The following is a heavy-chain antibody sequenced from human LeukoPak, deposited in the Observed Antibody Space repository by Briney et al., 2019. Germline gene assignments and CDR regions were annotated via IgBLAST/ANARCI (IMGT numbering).Heavy chain of an antibody. CDR2: IYHSGST. V-gene: IGHV4-59*04. D-gene: IGHD3-10*01. CDR1: GGSISSYY. CDR3: ARCYYGSGSSPGPYNWFDP. J-gene: IGHJ5*02. Sequence: SETLSLTCTVSGGSISSYYWSWIRQPPGKGLECIGTIYHSGSTYYNPSLKSRVTISVDTSKNQFSLKLSSVTAADTAVYYCARCYYGSGSSPGPYNWFDPWGQGTLVTVSS.